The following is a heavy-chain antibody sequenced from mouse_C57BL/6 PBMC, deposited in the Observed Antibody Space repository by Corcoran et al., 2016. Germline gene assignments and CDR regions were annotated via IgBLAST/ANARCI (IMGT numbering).Heavy chain of an antibody. J-gene: IGHJ2*01. CDR3: AREGGATGFDY. CDR2: INTYSGVP. Sequence: QIQLVQSGPELKKPGETVKISCKASGYTFTTYGMSWVKQAPGKGLKWMGWINTYSGVPTYADDFKGRFAFSLETSASTAYLQINNLKNEDTATYFCAREGGATGFDYWGQGTTLTVSS. D-gene: IGHD1-1*01. V-gene: IGHV9-3*01. CDR1: GYTFTTYG.